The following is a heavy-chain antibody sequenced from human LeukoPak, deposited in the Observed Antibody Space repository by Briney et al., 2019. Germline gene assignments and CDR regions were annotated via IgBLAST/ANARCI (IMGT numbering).Heavy chain of an antibody. J-gene: IGHJ3*02. CDR3: ARVRPSGHDFWSGSDAFDI. CDR1: GGSISSYY. CDR2: IYYSGST. D-gene: IGHD3-3*01. Sequence: SETLSLTCTVSGGSISSYYWSWIRQPPGKGLEWIGYIYYSGSTNYNPSLKSRVTISVDTSKNQFSLKLSSVTAADTAVYYCARVRPSGHDFWSGSDAFDIWGQGTMVTVSS. V-gene: IGHV4-59*12.